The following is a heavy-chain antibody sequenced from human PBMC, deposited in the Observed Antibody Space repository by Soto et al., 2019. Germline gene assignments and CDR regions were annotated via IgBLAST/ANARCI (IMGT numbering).Heavy chain of an antibody. CDR3: ARGDNDY. V-gene: IGHV1-46*01. Sequence: ASVKVSCKASGYTFTNYYVQWVRQAPGQGLEWMGVIHPDGGHTTYSQKFQDRVTMTRDTFTSTIYMELSSLRSEDTAVYYCARGDNDYWGQGTLVTVYS. CDR2: IHPDGGHT. J-gene: IGHJ4*02. CDR1: GYTFTNYY.